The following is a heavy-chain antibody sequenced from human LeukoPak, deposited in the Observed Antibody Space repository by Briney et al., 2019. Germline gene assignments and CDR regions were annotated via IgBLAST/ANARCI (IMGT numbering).Heavy chain of an antibody. CDR2: MSNDGKNK. V-gene: IGHV3-30*04. J-gene: IGHJ6*03. Sequence: GRSLRLSCAVSGFTLTNYAVHWVRQAPGKGLEWLAVMSNDGKNKYHAASVKGRFSVSRDISKDTLYLQMDSLRAEDTAVYYCAREGHSDLLTGYSPVEYYYYYMDVWGKGTTVTVSS. CDR3: AREGHSDLLTGYSPVEYYYYYMDV. D-gene: IGHD3-9*01. CDR1: GFTLTNYA.